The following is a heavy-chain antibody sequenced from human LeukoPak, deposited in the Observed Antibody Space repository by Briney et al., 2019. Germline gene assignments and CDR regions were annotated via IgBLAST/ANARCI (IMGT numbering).Heavy chain of an antibody. CDR1: GGSISGYY. V-gene: IGHV4-59*08. CDR2: IYYSENT. J-gene: IGHJ4*02. Sequence: SETLSLTCTVSGGSISGYYWSWIRQPPGKGLGWIGYIYYSENTNYNPSLKSRVTISLDTSKNQFSLKLSSVTTADTAVYFCTRRVAVAGTPKASFDYWGQGILVTVSS. CDR3: TRRVAVAGTPKASFDY. D-gene: IGHD6-19*01.